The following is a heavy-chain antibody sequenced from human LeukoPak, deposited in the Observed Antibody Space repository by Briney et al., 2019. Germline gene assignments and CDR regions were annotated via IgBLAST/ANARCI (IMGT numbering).Heavy chain of an antibody. V-gene: IGHV1-2*02. CDR3: ASSPPSCSGGSCYLGY. CDR2: INPNSGGT. Sequence: ASVKVSCKASGYTLTGYYMHWVRQAPGQGLEWMGWINPNSGGTNYAQKFQGRVTMTRDTSISTAYMELSRLRSDDTAVYYCASSPPSCSGGSCYLGYWGQGTLVTVSS. CDR1: GYTLTGYY. D-gene: IGHD2-15*01. J-gene: IGHJ4*02.